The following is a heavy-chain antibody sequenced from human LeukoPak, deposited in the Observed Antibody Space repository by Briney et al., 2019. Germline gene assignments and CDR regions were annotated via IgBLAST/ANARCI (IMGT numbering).Heavy chain of an antibody. Sequence: ASVKVSCKASGGTFSSYAISWVRQAPGQGLEWMGWINPNSGGTNYAQKFQGRVTMTRDTSISTAYMELSRLRSDDTAVYYCARGMDIVVVPAANPFGYWGQGTLVTVSS. J-gene: IGHJ4*02. V-gene: IGHV1-2*02. CDR1: GGTFSSYA. D-gene: IGHD2-2*03. CDR2: INPNSGGT. CDR3: ARGMDIVVVPAANPFGY.